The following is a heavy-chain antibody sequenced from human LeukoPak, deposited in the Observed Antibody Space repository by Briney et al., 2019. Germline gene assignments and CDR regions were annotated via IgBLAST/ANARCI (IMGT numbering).Heavy chain of an antibody. CDR1: GYTFTSYD. J-gene: IGHJ6*02. Sequence: ASVKVSCKASGYTFTSYDINWVRQATGQGLEWMGWMNPNSGNTGYAQKFQGRVTMTRNTSISTAYMELSSLRSEDTAVYYCARGRYCTNGVCPYGMDVWGQGTTVTVSS. D-gene: IGHD2-8*01. V-gene: IGHV1-8*01. CDR2: MNPNSGNT. CDR3: ARGRYCTNGVCPYGMDV.